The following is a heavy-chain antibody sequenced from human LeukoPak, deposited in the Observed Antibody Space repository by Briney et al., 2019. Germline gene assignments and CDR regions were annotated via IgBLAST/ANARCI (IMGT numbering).Heavy chain of an antibody. V-gene: IGHV6-1*01. D-gene: IGHD6-13*01. CDR2: TYYRSKWYN. Sequence: SQTLSLTFAISGDSVSSNSAAWNWIRQSPSRGLEWLGRTYYRSKWYNDYALSVKSRITINPDTSKNQFSLQLNSVTPEDTAVYYCARDPIAAAARYNWFDPWGQGTLVTVSS. CDR3: ARDPIAAAARYNWFDP. CDR1: GDSVSSNSAA. J-gene: IGHJ5*02.